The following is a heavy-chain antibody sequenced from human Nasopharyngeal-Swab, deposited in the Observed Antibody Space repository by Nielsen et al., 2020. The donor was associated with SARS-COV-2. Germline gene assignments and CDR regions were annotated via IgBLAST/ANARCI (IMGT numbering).Heavy chain of an antibody. CDR3: ARGVGEDKTYYFDY. Sequence: SETLSLTCTVSGGSISSGSYCWSWIRQPAGKGLERIGSIYTSGSNNNNPSLKSRVTISVDTSKNQFSLKLSSVTAADTAVYYCARGVGEDKTYYFDYWGQGTLVTVSS. CDR1: GGSISSGSYC. V-gene: IGHV4-61*02. D-gene: IGHD3-10*01. CDR2: IYTSGSN. J-gene: IGHJ4*02.